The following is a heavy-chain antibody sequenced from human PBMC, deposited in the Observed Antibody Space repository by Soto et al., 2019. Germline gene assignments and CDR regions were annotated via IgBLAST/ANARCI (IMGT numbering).Heavy chain of an antibody. CDR2: INPGNGNT. J-gene: IGHJ4*02. CDR3: ARGGYFDSSNYLAY. Sequence: GASVKVSCKASGYTFTSYGINWVRQAPGRGLEWKGWINPGNGNTKYSQQFQGRVIIDRDTSASTAYMELSSLRSEDTAVYYCARGGYFDSSNYLAYWGLGTLVTVSS. CDR1: GYTFTSYG. V-gene: IGHV1-3*01. D-gene: IGHD3-22*01.